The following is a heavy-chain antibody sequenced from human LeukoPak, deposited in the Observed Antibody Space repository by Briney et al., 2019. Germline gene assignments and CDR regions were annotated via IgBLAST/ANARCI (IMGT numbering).Heavy chain of an antibody. CDR1: GFTYSRRA. Sequence: PGGSLRLSCAASGFTYSRRALHWVRRAPGKGLEWVAVISSDGSYKYYADSVKGRFTISRDNSKNTLYLQMNSLIPEDTAVYYCARQYISGQWYFDYWGQGTLVTVSS. CDR2: ISSDGSYK. CDR3: ARQYISGQWYFDY. J-gene: IGHJ4*02. D-gene: IGHD5-18*01. V-gene: IGHV3-30*04.